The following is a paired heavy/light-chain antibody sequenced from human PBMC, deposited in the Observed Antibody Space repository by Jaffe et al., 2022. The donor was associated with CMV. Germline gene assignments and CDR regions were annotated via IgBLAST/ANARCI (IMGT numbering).Heavy chain of an antibody. V-gene: IGHV4-34*01. J-gene: IGHJ4*02. D-gene: IGHD3-22*01. Sequence: QVQLQQWGAGLLKPSETLSLTCAVYGGSFSGYYWSWIRQPPGKGLEWIGEINHSGSTNYNPSLKSRVTISVDTSKNQFSLKLSSVTAADTAVYYCARRNDYYDSSGYSPGPDYWGQGTLVTVSS. CDR3: ARRNDYYDSSGYSPGPDY. CDR1: GGSFSGYY. CDR2: INHSGST.
Light chain of an antibody. CDR3: QSYDSSTQQV. Sequence: NFMLTQPHSVSESPGKTVTISCTRSSGSIASNYVQWYQQRPGSAPTTVIYEDNQRPSGVPDRFSGSIDSSSNSASLTISGLKTEDEADYYCQSYDSSTQQVFGGGTKLTVL. J-gene: IGLJ3*02. V-gene: IGLV6-57*04. CDR1: SGSIASNY. CDR2: EDN.